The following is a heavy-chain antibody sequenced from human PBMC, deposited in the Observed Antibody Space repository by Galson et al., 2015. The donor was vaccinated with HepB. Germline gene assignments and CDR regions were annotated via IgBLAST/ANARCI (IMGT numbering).Heavy chain of an antibody. CDR2: ISSNGGST. CDR3: ARDGCGSSGGSCFDY. Sequence: SLRLSCAASGFTFSSYAMHWVRQAPGKGLEYVSAISSNGGSTYYANSVKGRFTISRDNSKNTLYLQMGSLRAEDMAVYYCARDGCGSSGGSCFDYWGQGTLVTVSS. D-gene: IGHD2-15*01. CDR1: GFTFSSYA. V-gene: IGHV3-64*01. J-gene: IGHJ4*02.